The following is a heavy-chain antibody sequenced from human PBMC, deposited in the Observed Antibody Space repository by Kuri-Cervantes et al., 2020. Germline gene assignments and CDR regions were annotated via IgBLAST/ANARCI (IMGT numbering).Heavy chain of an antibody. CDR3: AKMRSGYGDYANAFDI. CDR1: GFTFSSYA. CDR2: ISGSGGST. V-gene: IGHV3-23*01. Sequence: GESLKISCAASGFTFSSYAMSWVRQAPGKGLEWVSAISGSGGSTYYADSVKGRFTISRDNSKNTLYLQMNSLRAEDTAVYYCAKMRSGYGDYANAFDIGGQGTMVTVSS. D-gene: IGHD4-17*01. J-gene: IGHJ3*02.